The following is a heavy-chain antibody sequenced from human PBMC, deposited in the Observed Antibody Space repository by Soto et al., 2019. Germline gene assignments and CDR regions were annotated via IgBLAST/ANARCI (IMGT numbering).Heavy chain of an antibody. Sequence: ASVKVSCKASGYTFTSYGISWVRQAPGQGLEWMGWISAYNGNTNYAQKLQGRVTMTTDTSTSTAYMELRSLRSDDTAVYYCARAGRYSSGWYFSAYYFDYWGQGTLFTVSS. D-gene: IGHD6-19*01. CDR2: ISAYNGNT. CDR3: ARAGRYSSGWYFSAYYFDY. J-gene: IGHJ4*02. CDR1: GYTFTSYG. V-gene: IGHV1-18*04.